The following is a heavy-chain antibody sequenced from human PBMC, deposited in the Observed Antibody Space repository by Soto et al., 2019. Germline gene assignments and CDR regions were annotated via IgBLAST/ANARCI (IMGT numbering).Heavy chain of an antibody. D-gene: IGHD3-3*01. J-gene: IGHJ3*02. V-gene: IGHV4-31*03. CDR1: GGSISSGGYY. CDR3: ARGDKHRFWSGPDAFDI. Sequence: QVQLQESGPGLVKPSQTLSLTCTVSGGSISSGGYYWSWIRQHPGKGLEWIGYIYYSGSTYYNPSLKSRVTISVDTSKNQFALKLSSVTAADTAVYYCARGDKHRFWSGPDAFDIWGQGTMVTVSS. CDR2: IYYSGST.